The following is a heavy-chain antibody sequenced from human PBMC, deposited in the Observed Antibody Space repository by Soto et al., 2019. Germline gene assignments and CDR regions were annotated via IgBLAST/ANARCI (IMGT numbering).Heavy chain of an antibody. CDR2: IYYSGST. J-gene: IGHJ4*02. V-gene: IGHV4-30-4*01. Sequence: SETLSLTCTVSGGSISSGDYYWSWIRQPPGKGLEWIGYIYYSGSTYYNPSLKSRVTISVDTSKNQFSLKLSSVTAADTAVYYCARGLEGDYYDSSGYPIYDYWGQGTLVTVSS. CDR3: ARGLEGDYYDSSGYPIYDY. D-gene: IGHD3-22*01. CDR1: GGSISSGDYY.